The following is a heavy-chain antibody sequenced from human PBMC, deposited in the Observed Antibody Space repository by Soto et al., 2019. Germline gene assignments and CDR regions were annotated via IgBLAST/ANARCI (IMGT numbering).Heavy chain of an antibody. CDR1: GFTFSSCA. CDR3: VKSSRRDITASRGMDV. J-gene: IGHJ6*02. Sequence: GGSLRLSCSASGFTFSSCALHWVRQAPGRGLEYVSAISYNGGSTYYADSVRDRFTVSRDNSKNTLYLQLSSLRVDDTAVYFCVKSSRRDITASRGMDVWGQGTTVTVSS. V-gene: IGHV3-64D*06. D-gene: IGHD3-3*01. CDR2: ISYNGGST.